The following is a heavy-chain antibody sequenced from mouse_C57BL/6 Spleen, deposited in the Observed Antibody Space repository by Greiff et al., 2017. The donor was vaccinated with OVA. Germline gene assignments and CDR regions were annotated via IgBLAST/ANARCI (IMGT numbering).Heavy chain of an antibody. D-gene: IGHD2-5*01. CDR3: ARHWKSYYSNQNWYFDV. V-gene: IGHV5-9*01. CDR1: GFTFSSYT. Sequence: EVKLMESGGGLVKPGGSLKLSCAASGFTFSSYTMSWVRQTPEKRLEWVATISGGGGNTYYPDSVKGRFTISRDNAKNTLYLQMSSLRSEDTALYYCARHWKSYYSNQNWYFDVWGTGTTVTVSS. CDR2: ISGGGGNT. J-gene: IGHJ1*03.